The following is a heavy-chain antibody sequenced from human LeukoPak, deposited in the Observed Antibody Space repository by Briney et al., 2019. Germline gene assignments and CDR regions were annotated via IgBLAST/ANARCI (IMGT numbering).Heavy chain of an antibody. CDR2: TYSGGST. CDR1: GFTVSSNY. Sequence: GGSLRLSCAASGFTVSSNYMSWVRQAPGKGLEWVSVTYSGGSTYYADSVKGRFTISRDNSKNTLCLQMNSLRAEDTAVYYCANGYNTRGFDYWGQGTLVTVSS. CDR3: ANGYNTRGFDY. J-gene: IGHJ4*02. D-gene: IGHD5-24*01. V-gene: IGHV3-66*01.